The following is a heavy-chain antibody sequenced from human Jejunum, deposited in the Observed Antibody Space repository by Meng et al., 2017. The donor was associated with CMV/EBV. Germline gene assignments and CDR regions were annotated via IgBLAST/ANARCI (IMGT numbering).Heavy chain of an antibody. CDR2: ISGNSNYL. CDR1: GVDLSAWN. D-gene: IGHD2-21*01. J-gene: IGHJ3*01. Sequence: SGVDLSAWNMNWVRQAPGKGLEWVSSISGNSNYLYYADSLKGRFTISRDNAKNSLYLQMDSLRAEDTAVYYCAKDLYYGDPAAFPLWGQGTMVTVSS. V-gene: IGHV3-21*01. CDR3: AKDLYYGDPAAFPL.